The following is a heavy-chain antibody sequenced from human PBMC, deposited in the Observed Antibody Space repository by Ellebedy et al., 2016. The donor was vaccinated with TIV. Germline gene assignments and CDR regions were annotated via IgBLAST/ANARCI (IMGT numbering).Heavy chain of an antibody. CDR3: ARELIVSGVRTHIDL. J-gene: IGHJ5*02. CDR2: VYFGGNT. CDR1: GFTFSSYS. D-gene: IGHD3-3*01. V-gene: IGHV4-39*07. Sequence: MPGGSLRLSCAASGFTFSSYSMNWVRQTPEKGLEWTGSVYFGGNTYYNPSLQSRIIISIDTSKNQFSLKLNTVAAADTAVYYCARELIVSGVRTHIDLWGQGTLVTVSS.